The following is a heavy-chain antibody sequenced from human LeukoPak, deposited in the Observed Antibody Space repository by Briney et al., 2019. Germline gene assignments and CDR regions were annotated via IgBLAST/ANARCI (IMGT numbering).Heavy chain of an antibody. CDR3: ASGRSNYYRSPLDS. CDR1: GGSISSYY. D-gene: IGHD3-22*01. Sequence: SETLSLTCTVSGGSISSYYWSWIRQPAGKGLEWIGRIFASGSTDYSPSLKSRVTISVDTSKNQFSLDLNSVTAADTAVYYCASGRSNYYRSPLDSWGQGTLATVSS. CDR2: IFASGST. V-gene: IGHV4-4*07. J-gene: IGHJ4*02.